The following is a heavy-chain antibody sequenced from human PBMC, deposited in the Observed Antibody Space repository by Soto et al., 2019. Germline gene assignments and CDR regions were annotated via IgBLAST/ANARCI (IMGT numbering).Heavy chain of an antibody. V-gene: IGHV1-8*01. Sequence: ASVKVSCKASGYTFTSYDINWVRQATGQGLEWMGWMNPNSGNTGYAQKFQGRVTMTRNTSISTAYMELSSLRSEDTAVYYCARGRDHWHSDAFDILGQGTMVIVSS. CDR1: GYTFTSYD. J-gene: IGHJ3*02. CDR3: ARGRDHWHSDAFDI. D-gene: IGHD1-7*01. CDR2: MNPNSGNT.